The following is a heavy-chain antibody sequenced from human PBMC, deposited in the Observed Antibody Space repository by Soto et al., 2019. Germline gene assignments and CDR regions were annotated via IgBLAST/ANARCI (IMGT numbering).Heavy chain of an antibody. D-gene: IGHD6-13*01. CDR3: ARGTSPTAAGEHIDY. J-gene: IGHJ4*02. V-gene: IGHV1-2*04. Sequence: QVQLVQSGAEVKKPGASVKVSCKASGYTFTGYYMHWVRQAPGQGLEWMGWINPNSGGTNYAQKFQGWVTMTRDTSISTAYMELTRLRSDDTAVYYCARGTSPTAAGEHIDYWAQGTLVTVSS. CDR2: INPNSGGT. CDR1: GYTFTGYY.